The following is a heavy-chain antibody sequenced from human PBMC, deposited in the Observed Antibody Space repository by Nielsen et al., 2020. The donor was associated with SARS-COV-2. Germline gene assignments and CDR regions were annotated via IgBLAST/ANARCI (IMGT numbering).Heavy chain of an antibody. V-gene: IGHV4-34*01. D-gene: IGHD1-14*01. CDR3: AGARTEPSFDY. CDR1: GESFSGYY. J-gene: IGHJ4*02. Sequence: SETLSLTCAVYGESFSGYYWSWIRQPPGKGLEWIGEINHSGSTNYNPSLKSRVTISVDTSKNQFSLKLSSVTAADTAVYYCAGARTEPSFDYWGQGTLVTVSS. CDR2: INHSGST.